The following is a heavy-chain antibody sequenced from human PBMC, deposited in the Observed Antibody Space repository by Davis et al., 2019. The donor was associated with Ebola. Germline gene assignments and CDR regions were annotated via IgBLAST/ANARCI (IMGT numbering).Heavy chain of an antibody. V-gene: IGHV4-34*01. CDR3: ARAPFYCSSTSCHLDY. CDR2: INHSGST. Sequence: PSETLSLTCAVYGGSFSGYYWSWIRQPPGKGLEWIGEINHSGSTNYNPSLKSRVTISVDTSKNQFSLKLSSVTAADTAVYYCARAPFYCSSTSCHLDYWGQGTLVTVSS. J-gene: IGHJ4*02. D-gene: IGHD2-2*01. CDR1: GGSFSGYY.